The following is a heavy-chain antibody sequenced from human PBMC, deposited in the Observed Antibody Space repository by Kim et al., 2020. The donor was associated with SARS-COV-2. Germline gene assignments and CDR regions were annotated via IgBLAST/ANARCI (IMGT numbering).Heavy chain of an antibody. CDR3: ATTKTGYASIWSDVLDI. V-gene: IGHV1-24*01. Sequence: ASVKVSCRVSGYSLSALAMHWVRQAPGKGLEWMGGFEPESGERIYALRFQGRVTMTEDTATDTAYMELSSLRSDDAAIYYCATTKTGYASIWSDVLDIWGQGTMVTVSS. J-gene: IGHJ3*02. CDR2: FEPESGER. CDR1: GYSLSALA. D-gene: IGHD6-13*01.